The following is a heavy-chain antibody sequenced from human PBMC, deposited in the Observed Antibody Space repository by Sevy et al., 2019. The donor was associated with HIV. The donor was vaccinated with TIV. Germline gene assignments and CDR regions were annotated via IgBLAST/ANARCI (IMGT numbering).Heavy chain of an antibody. J-gene: IGHJ4*02. CDR1: GFTFSANW. V-gene: IGHV3-7*01. D-gene: IGHD3-16*01. CDR3: AHETFGRFES. Sequence: GGSLRLSCPASGFTFSANWMNWVRQAPGKGLEWVANIKGDGSDKRYVDSVEGRFTISRDNAKNLLYLQMNSLRVEDTAVYYCAHETFGRFESWGQGTLVTVSS. CDR2: IKGDGSDK.